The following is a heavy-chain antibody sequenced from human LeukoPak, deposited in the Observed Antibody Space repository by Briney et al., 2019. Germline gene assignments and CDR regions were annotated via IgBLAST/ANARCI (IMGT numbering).Heavy chain of an antibody. D-gene: IGHD2-2*01. CDR2: IIPISGTA. CDR1: GGTFSSYA. J-gene: IGHJ4*02. Sequence: SVKVSCKASGGTFSSYAISWVRQAPGQGLEWMGGIIPISGTANYAQKFQGRVTITTDESTSTAYMELSSLRSEDTAVYYCATPRLGYCSSTSCYHFDYWGQGTLVTVSS. CDR3: ATPRLGYCSSTSCYHFDY. V-gene: IGHV1-69*05.